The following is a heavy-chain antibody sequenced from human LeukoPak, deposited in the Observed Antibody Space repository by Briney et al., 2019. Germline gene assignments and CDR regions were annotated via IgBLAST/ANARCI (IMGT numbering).Heavy chain of an antibody. J-gene: IGHJ3*02. CDR1: GFTFTSSA. D-gene: IGHD2-21*01. CDR2: IVVGSGNT. V-gene: IGHV1-58*01. Sequence: VASVKVSCKAFGFTFTSSAVQWVRQARGQRLEWIGWIVVGSGNTNYAQKFQERVTITRDMSTSTAYMELSSLRSEDTAVYYCAALVSRHAFDIWGQGTMVTVSS. CDR3: AALVSRHAFDI.